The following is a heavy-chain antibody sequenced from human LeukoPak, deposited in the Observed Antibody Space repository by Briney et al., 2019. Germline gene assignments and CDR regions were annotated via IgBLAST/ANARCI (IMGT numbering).Heavy chain of an antibody. CDR1: GYTFTSYY. V-gene: IGHV1-24*01. CDR3: ATDSYYGSGSYPRRDAFDI. Sequence: ASVKVPCKASGYTFTSYYMHWVRQAPGKGLEWMGGFDPEDGETIYAQKFQGRVTVTEDTSTDTAYMELSSLRSEDTAVYYCATDSYYGSGSYPRRDAFDIWGQGTMVTVSS. D-gene: IGHD3-10*01. CDR2: FDPEDGET. J-gene: IGHJ3*02.